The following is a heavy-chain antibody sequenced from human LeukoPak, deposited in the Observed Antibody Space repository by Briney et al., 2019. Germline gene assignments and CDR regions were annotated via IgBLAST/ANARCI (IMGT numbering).Heavy chain of an antibody. CDR1: GYTFSTYG. CDR2: ISGNSGKT. D-gene: IGHD1-26*01. J-gene: IGHJ5*02. CDR3: ARNAGSYFEFAP. V-gene: IGHV1-18*01. Sequence: ASVKVSCKTSGYTFSTYGLSWVRQAPGQGLDWMGWISGNSGKTHYAQKFQDRVTLTTDTSSTTAFMELRSLRSDDTAMYYCARNAGSYFEFAPWGQGTLVTVSS.